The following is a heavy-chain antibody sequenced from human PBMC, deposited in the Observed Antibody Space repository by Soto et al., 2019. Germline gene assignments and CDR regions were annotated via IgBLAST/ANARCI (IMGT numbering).Heavy chain of an antibody. CDR2: IYYSGST. D-gene: IGHD4-17*01. Sequence: PSETLSLTCAVYGGSFSGYYWGWIRQPPGKGLEWIGSIYYSGSTYYNPSLKSRVTISVDTSKNQFSLKLSSVTAADTAVYYCARQTDYGDYVGAFDIWGQGTMVTVSS. CDR3: ARQTDYGDYVGAFDI. V-gene: IGHV4-39*01. J-gene: IGHJ3*02. CDR1: GGSFSGYY.